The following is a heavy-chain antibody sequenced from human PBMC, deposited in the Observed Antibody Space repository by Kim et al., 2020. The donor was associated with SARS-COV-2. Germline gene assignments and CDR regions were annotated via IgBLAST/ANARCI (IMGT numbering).Heavy chain of an antibody. CDR1: GGSFSGYY. Sequence: SETLSLTCAVYGGSFSGYYWSWIRQPPGKGLEWIGEINHSGSTNYNPSLKSRVTISVDTSKNQFSLKLSSVTAADTAVYYCARGSWGYCSSTSCYPFDY. CDR2: INHSGST. CDR3: ARGSWGYCSSTSCYPFDY. J-gene: IGHJ4*01. V-gene: IGHV4-34*01. D-gene: IGHD2-2*01.